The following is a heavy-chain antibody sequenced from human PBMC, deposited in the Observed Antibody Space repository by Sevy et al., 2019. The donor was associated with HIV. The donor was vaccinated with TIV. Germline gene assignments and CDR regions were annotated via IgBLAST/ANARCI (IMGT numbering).Heavy chain of an antibody. CDR1: GYTLSQLS. V-gene: IGHV1-24*01. Sequence: ASVKVFCKVSGYTLSQLSMHWVRQAPGKGLEWMGTFDPEDGETIYAQKFQGRVTMTEDKSTDTAYMQLTSLRSEDTAVFYCAITKDYYDNSGYPFDYWGLGTLVTVSS. D-gene: IGHD3-22*01. CDR3: AITKDYYDNSGYPFDY. CDR2: FDPEDGET. J-gene: IGHJ4*02.